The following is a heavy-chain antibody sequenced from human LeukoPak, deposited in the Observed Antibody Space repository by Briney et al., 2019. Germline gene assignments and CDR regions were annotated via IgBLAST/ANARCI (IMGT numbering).Heavy chain of an antibody. CDR1: GFTVTSNY. V-gene: IGHV3-53*01. CDR3: ASMYFSQYLQH. J-gene: IGHJ1*01. CDR2: IYSGGST. D-gene: IGHD2-8*01. Sequence: GGSLRLSCAASGFTVTSNYMSWVRPAPGKGLEWVSVIYSGGSTYYADSVKGRFTISRDNSKNTLYLQMNSLRAEDTAVYYCASMYFSQYLQHWGQGTLVTVSS.